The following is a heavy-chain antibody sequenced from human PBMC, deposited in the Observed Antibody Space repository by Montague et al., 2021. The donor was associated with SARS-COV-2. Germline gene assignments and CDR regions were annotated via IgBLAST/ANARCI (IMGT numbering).Heavy chain of an antibody. D-gene: IGHD4-23*01. J-gene: IGHJ3*02. CDR1: GGSITGYY. V-gene: IGHV4-59*01. CDR3: VSDHPYGGPRGAYDI. CDR2: IYDRGAV. Sequence: SETLSLTCTVSGGSITGYYWSWLRRSPGKGLECIAYIYDRGAVHYNPSLGSRATISTHTSKNQLSLKVNSVTAADTAVYYCVSDHPYGGPRGAYDIWGQGTVVAVSS.